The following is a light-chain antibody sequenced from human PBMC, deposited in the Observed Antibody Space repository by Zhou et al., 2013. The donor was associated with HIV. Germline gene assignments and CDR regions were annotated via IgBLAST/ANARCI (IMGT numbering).Light chain of an antibody. CDR2: GVS. V-gene: IGKV1-39*01. CDR1: QSISSF. CDR3: QQTHSLPRT. J-gene: IGKJ1*01. Sequence: DIQMTQSPSSLSASVGDRVTISCRASQSISSFLNWYQQKPGKAPKLLIYGVSYLEGGVPSRFSGSGSGTDFTLTISSLQPEDFATYSCQQTHSLPRTFGQGTTV.